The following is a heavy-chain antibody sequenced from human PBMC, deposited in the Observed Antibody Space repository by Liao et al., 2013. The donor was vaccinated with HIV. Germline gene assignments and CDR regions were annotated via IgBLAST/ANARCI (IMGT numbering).Heavy chain of an antibody. D-gene: IGHD1-26*01. CDR1: GDSISNGPYY. J-gene: IGHJ4*02. CDR3: ARGVGGPFDY. Sequence: QVQLQESGPGLVKPSQTLSLTCTVSGDSISNGPYYWSWIRQPAGKGLEWIGRISTSGSTNYNPSLKSRVTISLDTSKKHFSLNLSSVTAADTAVYYCARGVGGPFDYWGQGIQVTVSS. V-gene: IGHV4-61*02. CDR2: ISTSGST.